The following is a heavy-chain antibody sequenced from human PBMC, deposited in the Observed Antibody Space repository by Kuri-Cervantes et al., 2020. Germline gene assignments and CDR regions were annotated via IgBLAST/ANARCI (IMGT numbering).Heavy chain of an antibody. Sequence: GESLKISCAASGFTLSNSGMNWVRQAPGKGLEWVAGVSWNGSRKHYADSVKGRFTISRDNSKNSLYLQMNSQRAEATAVYYCARAGEAHTSGWNYDSWGQGTLVTVSS. CDR3: ARAGEAHTSGWNYDS. CDR2: VSWNGSRK. V-gene: IGHV3-19*01. J-gene: IGHJ4*02. CDR1: GFTLSNSG. D-gene: IGHD6-19*01.